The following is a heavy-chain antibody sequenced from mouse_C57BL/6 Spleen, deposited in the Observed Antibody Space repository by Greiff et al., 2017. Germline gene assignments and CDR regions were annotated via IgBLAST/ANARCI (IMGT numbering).Heavy chain of an antibody. CDR3: ARDRITTCFAY. Sequence: ESGPGLVKPSQSLSLTCSVTGYSITSGYYWNWIRQFPGNKLEWMGYISYDGSNNYNPSLKNRISITRDTSKNQFFLKLNSVTTEDTATYYCARDRITTCFAYWGQGTTLTVSS. D-gene: IGHD1-1*01. V-gene: IGHV3-6*01. CDR1: GYSITSGYY. J-gene: IGHJ2*01. CDR2: ISYDGSN.